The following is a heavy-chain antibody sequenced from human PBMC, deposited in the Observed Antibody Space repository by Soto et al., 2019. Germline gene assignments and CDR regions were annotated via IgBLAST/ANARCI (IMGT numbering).Heavy chain of an antibody. CDR2: IYYSGST. J-gene: IGHJ4*02. D-gene: IGHD3-10*01. CDR3: ARLNYYGSGSYPSDY. Sequence: ASETLSLTCTVSGGSISSYYWSWIRQPPGKGLEWIGYIYYSGSTNYNPSLKSRVTISVDTSKDQFSLKLSSVTAADTAVYYCARLNYYGSGSYPSDYWGQGTLVTVSS. CDR1: GGSISSYY. V-gene: IGHV4-59*01.